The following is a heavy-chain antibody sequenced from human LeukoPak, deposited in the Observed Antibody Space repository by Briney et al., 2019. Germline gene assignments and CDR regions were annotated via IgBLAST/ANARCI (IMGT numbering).Heavy chain of an antibody. D-gene: IGHD3-3*01. CDR2: IKQDGSEK. CDR3: ARGGFWSGKGEKIDY. Sequence: GGSLRLSCAASGFTFSSYWMSWVRQAPGKGLEWVANIKQDGSEKYYVDSVKGRFTISRDNAKNSLYLQMNSLGAEDTAVYYCARGGFWSGKGEKIDYWGQGTLVTVSS. V-gene: IGHV3-7*01. J-gene: IGHJ4*02. CDR1: GFTFSSYW.